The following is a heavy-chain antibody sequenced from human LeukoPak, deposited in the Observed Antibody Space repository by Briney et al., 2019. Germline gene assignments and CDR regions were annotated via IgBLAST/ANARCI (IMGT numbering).Heavy chain of an antibody. CDR3: ARDVYFSGGSYPVHDAFDI. D-gene: IGHD1-26*01. CDR2: MNPNGGNT. V-gene: IGHV1-8*01. CDR1: GYTFTSYD. Sequence: ASVKVSCKASGYTFTSYDINWVRQATGQGLEWMGWMNPNGGNTGYAQKFQGRVTMTRNTSISTAYMELSSLRSEDTAVYYCARDVYFSGGSYPVHDAFDIWGQGTMVTVSS. J-gene: IGHJ3*02.